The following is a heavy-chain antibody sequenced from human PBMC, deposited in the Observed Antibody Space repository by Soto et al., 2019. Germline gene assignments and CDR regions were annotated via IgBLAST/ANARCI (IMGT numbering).Heavy chain of an antibody. D-gene: IGHD6-13*01. CDR3: ARSAAGTYY. CDR2: INHSGST. J-gene: IGHJ4*02. CDR1: GGSFSGYY. Sequence: QVQLQQWGAGLLKPSETLSLTCAVYGGSFSGYYWSWIRQPPGKGLEWIGEINHSGSTNYNPSLKXRXTXXVDTSKNQFSLKLSSVTAADTAVYYCARSAAGTYYWGQGTLVTVSS. V-gene: IGHV4-34*01.